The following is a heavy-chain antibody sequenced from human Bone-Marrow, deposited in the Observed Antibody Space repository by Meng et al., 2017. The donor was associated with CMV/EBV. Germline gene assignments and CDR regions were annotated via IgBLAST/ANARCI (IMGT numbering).Heavy chain of an antibody. D-gene: IGHD5-24*01. J-gene: IGHJ3*02. CDR2: IIPIFGTA. Sequence: SVKVSCKASGGTFSSYAISWVRQAPGQGLEWMGGIIPIFGTANYAQKFQGRVTITTDESTSTAYMELSSLRSEDTAVYYCASPRGVATITRNAFDIWGQGKMVTVSS. V-gene: IGHV1-69*05. CDR1: GGTFSSYA. CDR3: ASPRGVATITRNAFDI.